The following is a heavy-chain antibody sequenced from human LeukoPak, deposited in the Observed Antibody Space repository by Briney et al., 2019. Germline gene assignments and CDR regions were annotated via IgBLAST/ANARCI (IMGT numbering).Heavy chain of an antibody. CDR2: IYYSGST. CDR1: GGSISSYY. J-gene: IGHJ4*02. D-gene: IGHD3-9*01. Sequence: SETLSLTCTVSGGSISSYYWSWIRQPPGKGLEWIGNIYYSGSTNYNPSLKSRVTISVDTSKNQFSLKLSSVTAADTAVYYCARGIRYLDSSMMSDYWGQGTLVTVSS. V-gene: IGHV4-59*01. CDR3: ARGIRYLDSSMMSDY.